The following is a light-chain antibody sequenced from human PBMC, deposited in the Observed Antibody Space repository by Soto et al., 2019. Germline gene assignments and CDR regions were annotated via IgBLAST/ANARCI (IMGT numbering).Light chain of an antibody. CDR2: GAV. Sequence: DIQMTQSPSSLSASVGRSVTITCRASQGIASYVNWYQQKPGKAPKLLILGAVILQSGVPSRFSGSGSGTDFTLTISSLQPEDFATYYCQRDYNNIRTFGQGTRWIS. J-gene: IGKJ1*01. CDR3: QRDYNNIRT. CDR1: QGIASY. V-gene: IGKV1-39*01.